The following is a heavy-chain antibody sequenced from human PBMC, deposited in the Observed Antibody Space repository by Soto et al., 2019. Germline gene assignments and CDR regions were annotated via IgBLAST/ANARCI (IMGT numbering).Heavy chain of an antibody. CDR1: GNSFTTYW. V-gene: IGHV5-51*01. D-gene: IGHD5-18*01. CDR3: ARQGFTYGYDY. J-gene: IGHJ4*02. CDR2: IYPGDSDT. Sequence: ESLKISCQGSGNSFTTYWIAWVRQMPGKGLDWMGIIYPGDSDTRYSPSFQGQVTISADKSISTAYLQWSSLKASDTAMYYCARQGFTYGYDYWGQGTQVTVSS.